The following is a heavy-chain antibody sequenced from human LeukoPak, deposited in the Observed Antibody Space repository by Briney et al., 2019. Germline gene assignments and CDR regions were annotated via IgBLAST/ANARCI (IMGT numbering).Heavy chain of an antibody. CDR3: ARDSHTTAWFHFGPYPSYYLDS. CDR2: TYYRSKWLT. Sequence: SQTLSLTCAISGDSVSSNTVGWIWVRPSPSRGLEGLVRTYYRSKWLTDYGESMKGRTTIHPDTFMNQFYLQLSSVTPEDTALYFCARDSHTTAWFHFGPYPSYYLDSWGQGTLVTVSS. J-gene: IGHJ4*02. V-gene: IGHV6-1*01. D-gene: IGHD1-1*01. CDR1: GDSVSSNTVG.